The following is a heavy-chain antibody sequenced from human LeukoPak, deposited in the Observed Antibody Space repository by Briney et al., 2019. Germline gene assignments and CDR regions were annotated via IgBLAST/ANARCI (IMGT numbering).Heavy chain of an antibody. Sequence: SETLSLTCTVSGGSISSYYWSWIRQPPRKGLEWIGYIYYSGSTNYNPSLKSRVTISVDTSKNQFSLKLSSVTAADTAVYCCAIHSGYDGIDYWGQGTLVTVSS. V-gene: IGHV4-59*01. D-gene: IGHD5-12*01. J-gene: IGHJ4*02. CDR3: AIHSGYDGIDY. CDR2: IYYSGST. CDR1: GGSISSYY.